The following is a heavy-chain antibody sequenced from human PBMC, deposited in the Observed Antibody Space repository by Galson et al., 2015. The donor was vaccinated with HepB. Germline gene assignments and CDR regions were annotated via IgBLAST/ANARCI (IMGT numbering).Heavy chain of an antibody. J-gene: IGHJ4*02. D-gene: IGHD2-15*01. Sequence: SLRLSCAASGFTFSDYGMHWVRQAPGKGLQWVAVMWYDGTNKNYADSVKGRFTISRDDSKNTLYLQMNSLRAEDTAIYYCARDLQGYCSGGSCYGPLDNWGQGTLVTVSS. V-gene: IGHV3-33*01. CDR2: MWYDGTNK. CDR1: GFTFSDYG. CDR3: ARDLQGYCSGGSCYGPLDN.